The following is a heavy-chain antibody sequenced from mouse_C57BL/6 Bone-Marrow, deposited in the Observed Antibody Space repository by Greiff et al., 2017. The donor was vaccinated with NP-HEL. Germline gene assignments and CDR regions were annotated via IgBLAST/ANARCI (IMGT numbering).Heavy chain of an antibody. CDR2: ISYDGSN. CDR1: GYSITSGSY. D-gene: IGHD2-3*01. J-gene: IGHJ4*01. Sequence: EVQLVESGPGLVKPSQSLSLTCSVTGYSITSGSYWYWIRQFPGNKLEWMGYISYDGSNNYNPSLTNRISITRDTSKNQFFLKLNSMTTEDTATYYCARGGYYGGAMDYWGQGTSVTVSS. V-gene: IGHV3-6*01. CDR3: ARGGYYGGAMDY.